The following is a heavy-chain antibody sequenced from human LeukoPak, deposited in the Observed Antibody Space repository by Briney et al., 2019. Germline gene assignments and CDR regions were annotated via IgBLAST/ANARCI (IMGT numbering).Heavy chain of an antibody. Sequence: SQTLSLTCTVSGGSISSDGYYWSWIRQPAGKGLEWIGRIYTSGSTNYNHSLKSRVTISVDTAKNQFSLKLSSVTAADTAVYYCARERGVTYYYGSGSYPDYWGQGTLLAVSS. CDR2: IYTSGST. J-gene: IGHJ4*02. CDR3: ARERGVTYYYGSGSYPDY. D-gene: IGHD3-10*01. V-gene: IGHV4-61*02. CDR1: GGSISSDGYY.